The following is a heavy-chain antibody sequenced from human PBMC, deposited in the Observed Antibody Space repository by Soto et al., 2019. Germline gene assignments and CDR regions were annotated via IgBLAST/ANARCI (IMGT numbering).Heavy chain of an antibody. CDR3: ARVERGTATTVVDAFDI. J-gene: IGHJ3*02. CDR2: MSHSGGT. V-gene: IGHV4-34*01. CDR1: GGFVSSGSYY. D-gene: IGHD1-1*01. Sequence: QVQLQQWGAGLLKPSETLSLTCAVYGGFVSSGSYYWSWIRQPPGKGLEWIGEMSHSGGTHFNPSLKCRVTISVDTSKNQFSLKMRAVTAADTALYYCARVERGTATTVVDAFDIWGPGTMVTVSS.